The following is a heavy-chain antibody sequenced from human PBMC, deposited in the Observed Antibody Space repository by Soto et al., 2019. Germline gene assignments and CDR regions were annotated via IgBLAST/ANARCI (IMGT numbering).Heavy chain of an antibody. Sequence: EVQLVESGGGLVQPGRSLRLSCAASGFTVDDYAMHWVRQAPGKGLEWVSGISWNSGSIGYADSVKGRFTISSDNAKNSLYLQMNRLRAEDTALYYCAQDMGYSGPSPRVDYWGQGTLVTVSS. CDR2: ISWNSGSI. CDR1: GFTVDDYA. D-gene: IGHD6-13*01. CDR3: AQDMGYSGPSPRVDY. J-gene: IGHJ4*02. V-gene: IGHV3-9*01.